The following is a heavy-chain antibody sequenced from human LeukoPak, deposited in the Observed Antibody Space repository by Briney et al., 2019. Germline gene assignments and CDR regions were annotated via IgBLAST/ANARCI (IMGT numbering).Heavy chain of an antibody. CDR1: GYTFTGYY. CDR2: INPNSGGT. J-gene: IGHJ4*02. CDR3: ARDLRYCDYVWGSYRLNY. V-gene: IGHV1-2*06. Sequence: ASVKVSCKASGYTFTGYYMHWVRQAPGQGLEWMGRINPNSGGTNYAQKFQGRVTMTRDTSISTAYMELSRLRSDDTAVYYCARDLRYCDYVWGSYRLNYWGQGTLVTVSS. D-gene: IGHD3-16*02.